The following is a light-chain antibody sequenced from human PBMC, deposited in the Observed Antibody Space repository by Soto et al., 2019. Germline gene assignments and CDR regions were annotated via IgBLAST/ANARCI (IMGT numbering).Light chain of an antibody. J-gene: IGKJ5*01. CDR1: QSVRSN. CDR3: HQRYNWPRVT. Sequence: EIVMTQSPATLSASPGERATLSCRASQSVRSNLAWYQQKPGQAPRLLIYGASIRATGIPDRFSGSGSGTDFTLTITSLEPEDFAVYFCHQRYNWPRVTFGQGTRLEIK. CDR2: GAS. V-gene: IGKV3D-15*01.